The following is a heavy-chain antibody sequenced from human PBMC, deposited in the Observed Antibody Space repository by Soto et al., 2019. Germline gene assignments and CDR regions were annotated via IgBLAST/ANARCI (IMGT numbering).Heavy chain of an antibody. CDR3: ARTPGIAVDFDY. CDR1: GGSISSSSYY. Sequence: QLQLQESGPGLVKPSETLSLTCTVSGGSISSSSYYWGWIRQPPGKGLEWIGSIYYSGSTYYNPSLKSRVTISVDTSRNQFSLKLSSVTAADTAVYYCARTPGIAVDFDYWGQGTPVTVSS. V-gene: IGHV4-39*01. CDR2: IYYSGST. J-gene: IGHJ4*02. D-gene: IGHD6-19*01.